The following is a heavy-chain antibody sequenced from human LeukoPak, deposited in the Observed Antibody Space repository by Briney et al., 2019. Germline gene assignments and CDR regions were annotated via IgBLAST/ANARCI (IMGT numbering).Heavy chain of an antibody. V-gene: IGHV4-59*01. CDR2: IYYSGST. D-gene: IGHD3-10*01. J-gene: IGHJ4*02. CDR1: GGSISSYY. Sequence: SETLSLTCTVSGGSISSYYWSWIRQPPGKGLEWIGYIYYSGSTNYNPSLKSRVTISVDTSKNQFSLKLSSVTAADTAVYYCATSYGSGSTSWGQGTLVTASS. CDR3: ATSYGSGSTS.